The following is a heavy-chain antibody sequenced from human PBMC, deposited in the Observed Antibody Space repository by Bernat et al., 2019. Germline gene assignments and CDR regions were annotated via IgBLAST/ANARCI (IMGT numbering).Heavy chain of an antibody. CDR2: INSDGSST. J-gene: IGHJ2*01. D-gene: IGHD1-7*01. Sequence: EVQLVESGGGLVQPGGSLRLSCAASGFTFSSYWMHWVRQAPGKGLVWVSRINSDGSSTSYADSVKGRFTISRDNAKNALYLQMNSLRAEDTAVYYCARVSGTTWWYFDLWGRGTLVTVSS. CDR3: ARVSGTTWWYFDL. CDR1: GFTFSSYW. V-gene: IGHV3-74*01.